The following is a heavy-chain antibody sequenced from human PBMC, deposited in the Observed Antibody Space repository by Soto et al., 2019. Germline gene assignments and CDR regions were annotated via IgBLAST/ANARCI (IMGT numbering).Heavy chain of an antibody. D-gene: IGHD3-10*01. J-gene: IGHJ4*02. CDR2: ISYDGSNK. Sequence: GGSLRLSCAASGLTFSSYGMHWVRQAPGKGLEWVAVISYDGSNKYYADSVKGRFTISRDNSKNTLYLQMNSLRAEDTAVYYCAKEISPYYYGSGTGYWGQGTLVTVSS. V-gene: IGHV3-30*18. CDR3: AKEISPYYYGSGTGY. CDR1: GLTFSSYG.